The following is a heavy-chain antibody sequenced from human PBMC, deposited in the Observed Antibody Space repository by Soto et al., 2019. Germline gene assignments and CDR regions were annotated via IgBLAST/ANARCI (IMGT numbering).Heavy chain of an antibody. CDR3: ARNLGAKYGMDV. J-gene: IGHJ6*02. Sequence: GGSLRLSCAGSGFPFSGSIIHWVRQAPGKGLEWVGRIRSKANNYATAFAASVQGRVTISREDSKNTAFLQMNSLKIEDTAVYFCARNLGAKYGMDVWGQGTTVTVSS. CDR2: IRSKANNYAT. D-gene: IGHD1-26*01. V-gene: IGHV3-73*01. CDR1: GFPFSGSI.